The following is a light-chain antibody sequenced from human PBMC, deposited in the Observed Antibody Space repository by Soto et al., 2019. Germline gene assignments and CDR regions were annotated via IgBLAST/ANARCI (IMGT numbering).Light chain of an antibody. Sequence: DIVMTQSPDSLAVSLGERATINCKSSQSVLYSSNNKNYLAWYQQKPGQPPKLLIYWASTRESGVPDRFSGSGSVTDFTLTISSLQAEDVAVYYCHQYYDTPFGFGPGTKVDIK. CDR2: WAS. CDR3: HQYYDTPFG. V-gene: IGKV4-1*01. J-gene: IGKJ3*01. CDR1: QSVLYSSNNKNY.